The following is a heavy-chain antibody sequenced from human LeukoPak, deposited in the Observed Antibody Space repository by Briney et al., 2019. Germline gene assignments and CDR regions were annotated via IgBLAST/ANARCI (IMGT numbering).Heavy chain of an antibody. D-gene: IGHD6-13*01. Sequence: GGSLRLSCAASGFTFSSYAMSWVRQAPGKGLEWVSGISGSGGSGGSTYYADSVKGRFTISRDNSKNTLYLQMNSLRAEDTAVYYCANRIAATGVVYWGQGTLVTVSS. CDR2: ISGSGGSGGST. V-gene: IGHV3-23*01. CDR3: ANRIAATGVVY. CDR1: GFTFSSYA. J-gene: IGHJ4*02.